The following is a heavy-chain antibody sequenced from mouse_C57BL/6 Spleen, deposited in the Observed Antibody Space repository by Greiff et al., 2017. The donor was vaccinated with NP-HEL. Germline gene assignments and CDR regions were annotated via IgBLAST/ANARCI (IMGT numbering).Heavy chain of an antibody. CDR3: ARHESRDGYYRY. V-gene: IGHV1-62-2*01. CDR2: FYPGSGSI. Sequence: QVQLKESGAELVKPGASVKLSCKASGYTFTEYTIHWVKQRSGQGLEWIGWFYPGSGSIKYNEKFKDKATLTSDKSSSTVYMELSRLTSEDSSVCFCARHESRDGYYRYWGQGTTLTVSS. D-gene: IGHD2-3*01. CDR1: GYTFTEYT. J-gene: IGHJ2*01.